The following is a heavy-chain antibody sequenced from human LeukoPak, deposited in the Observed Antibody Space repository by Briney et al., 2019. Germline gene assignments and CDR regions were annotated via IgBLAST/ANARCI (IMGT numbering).Heavy chain of an antibody. CDR2: IYYSGST. Sequence: SETLSLTCTVSGGSISSSSYYWGWIRPPPGKGLEWFGSIYYSGSTYYNPSLKSRVTISVDTSKNQFSLKLSSVTAADTAVYYCARHPTYCDFWSGYYFSGPFLDYWGQGTRVTVSS. J-gene: IGHJ4*02. CDR3: ARHPTYCDFWSGYYFSGPFLDY. V-gene: IGHV4-39*01. CDR1: GGSISSSSYY. D-gene: IGHD3-3*01.